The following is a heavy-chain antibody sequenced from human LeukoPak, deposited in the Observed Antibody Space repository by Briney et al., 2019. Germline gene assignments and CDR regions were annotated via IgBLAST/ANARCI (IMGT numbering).Heavy chain of an antibody. D-gene: IGHD3-10*01. V-gene: IGHV4-59*01. CDR1: GDSTSNYY. Sequence: KTSETLSLTCTVSGDSTSNYYWGWIRQPPGKGLEWIGYIYYSGSTNYNPSLKSRVTMSLDTSKNQFSLTLSSVTAADTAVYYCARTNYYGSGSYYFDYWGQGTLVTASS. J-gene: IGHJ4*02. CDR3: ARTNYYGSGSYYFDY. CDR2: IYYSGST.